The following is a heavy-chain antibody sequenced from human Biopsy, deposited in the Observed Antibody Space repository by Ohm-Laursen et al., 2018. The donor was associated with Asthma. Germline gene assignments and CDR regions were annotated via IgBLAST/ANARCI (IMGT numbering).Heavy chain of an antibody. CDR3: VRGSSSWHHGPFHYYYGLDV. J-gene: IGHJ6*02. D-gene: IGHD6-13*01. CDR1: SGSGGYMRSGNYY. CDR2: IYYSGTT. Sequence: SDTLSLTCSLSSGSGGYMRSGNYYWGWIRQPPGKGLGWIGSIYYSGTTYYNPSLESRVTVSADTTKNHFSLKLTSVTAADTAVYYCVRGSSSWHHGPFHYYYGLDVWGQGTTATVSS. V-gene: IGHV4-39*01.